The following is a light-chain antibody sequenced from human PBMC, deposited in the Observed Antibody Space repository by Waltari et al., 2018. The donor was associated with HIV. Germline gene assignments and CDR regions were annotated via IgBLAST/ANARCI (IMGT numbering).Light chain of an antibody. CDR3: QSYDNSLSAVV. V-gene: IGLV1-40*01. J-gene: IGLJ2*01. CDR2: HNN. CDR1: TSNIGADYD. Sequence: GQRVTIACAGSTSNIGADYDVHWYQQFPGTAPKLIIYHNNNRPSGVPDRFSGSKSDTSASLAITGLQPEDEADYYCQSYDNSLSAVVFGGGTKLTVL.